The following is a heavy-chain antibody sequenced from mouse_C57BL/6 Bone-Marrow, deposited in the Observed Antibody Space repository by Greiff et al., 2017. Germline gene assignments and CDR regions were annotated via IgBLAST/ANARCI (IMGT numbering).Heavy chain of an antibody. V-gene: IGHV1-7*01. Sequence: VQLQPSGAELAKPGASVKLSCKASGYTFTSYWMNWVKQRPGKGREWIGYINTSSGYTKYNQKFKDTATLTADKSSSTAYMQLSSLTYEDSAVYYCASLYSKDYWCQGTTLTVSS. CDR2: INTSSGYT. J-gene: IGHJ2*01. CDR1: GYTFTSYW. CDR3: ASLYSKDY. D-gene: IGHD2-5*01.